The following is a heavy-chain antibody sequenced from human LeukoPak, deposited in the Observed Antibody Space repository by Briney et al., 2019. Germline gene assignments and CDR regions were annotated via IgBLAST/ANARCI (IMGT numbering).Heavy chain of an antibody. J-gene: IGHJ3*02. CDR3: VRETATYYYDSRGYYRQTEVFDI. Sequence: SETLSLTCSVSGDSVRTDSHYWSWIRQPPGKGLEWIGNVFYSGRTAYNPSLKSRVTISVDMSKSQFSLQLSSVTAADTAVYYCVRETATYYYDSRGYYRQTEVFDIWGQGTLVIVSS. V-gene: IGHV4-61*01. CDR2: VFYSGRT. D-gene: IGHD3-22*01. CDR1: GDSVRTDSHY.